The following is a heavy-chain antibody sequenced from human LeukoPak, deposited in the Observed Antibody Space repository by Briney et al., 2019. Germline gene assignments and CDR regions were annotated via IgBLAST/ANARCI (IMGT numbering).Heavy chain of an antibody. CDR3: VRGDRYFFDY. CDR2: ISGSGGST. D-gene: IGHD1-14*01. Sequence: GGSLRLSCAASGFTFSSYAMSWVRQAPGKGLEWVSAISGSGGSTYYADSVKGRFTISRDNSKNTLYLQMNSLRAEDTAIYYCVRGDRYFFDYWGQGTLVTVSS. V-gene: IGHV3-23*01. J-gene: IGHJ4*02. CDR1: GFTFSSYA.